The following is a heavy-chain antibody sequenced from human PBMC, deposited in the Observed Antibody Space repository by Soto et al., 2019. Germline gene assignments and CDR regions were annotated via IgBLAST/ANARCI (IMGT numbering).Heavy chain of an antibody. J-gene: IGHJ5*02. V-gene: IGHV4-31*03. CDR2: ICCSGSS. CDR1: GGAIDNGGFY. Sequence: QAQLRESGPGLVKPSQTLSLTCTVSGGAIDNGGFYWSWIRQQPGKGLEWIGHICCSGSSHYNPSLRSRVTISMDTSKNDLSLKLSSVTAADPAVYYCARGGAEDNYFDPWGQGTLVTVSS. CDR3: ARGGAEDNYFDP.